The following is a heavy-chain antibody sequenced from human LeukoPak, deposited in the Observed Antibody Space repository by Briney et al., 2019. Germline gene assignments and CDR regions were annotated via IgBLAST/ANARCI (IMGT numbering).Heavy chain of an antibody. J-gene: IGHJ4*02. Sequence: ASVKVSCKASGYTFTGYYMHWVRQAPGQGLEWMGWINPNSGGTNYAQKFQGRVTMTRDTSSSTAYMELNSLGSDDTAVYYGARGSDIAGPTKAVDYWGQGTLVTVSS. D-gene: IGHD1-26*01. V-gene: IGHV1-2*02. CDR1: GYTFTGYY. CDR2: INPNSGGT. CDR3: ARGSDIAGPTKAVDY.